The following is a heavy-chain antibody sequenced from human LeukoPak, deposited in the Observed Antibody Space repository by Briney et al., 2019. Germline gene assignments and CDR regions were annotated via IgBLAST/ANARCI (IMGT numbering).Heavy chain of an antibody. Sequence: SETLSLTCTVSGGSISSSSYYWGWIRQPPGKGLEWIGGIYYSGSTYYNPSLKSRVTISVDTSKNQFSLKLSSVTAADMAVYYCARDVWVAATPYYYYYMDVWGKGTTVTISS. V-gene: IGHV4-39*07. CDR1: GGSISSSSYY. J-gene: IGHJ6*03. D-gene: IGHD2-15*01. CDR2: IYYSGST. CDR3: ARDVWVAATPYYYYYMDV.